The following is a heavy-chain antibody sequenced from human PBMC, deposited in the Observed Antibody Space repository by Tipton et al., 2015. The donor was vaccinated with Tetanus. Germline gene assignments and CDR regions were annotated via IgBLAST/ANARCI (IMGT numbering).Heavy chain of an antibody. D-gene: IGHD3-9*01. Sequence: SLRLSCAVSGFTSESHYMHWVRQTPDKGLVWISRINPSGRRTDYADSVKGRFTISRDHAKNTAYLQMSSLRAEDTAVYFCARRSLTNYGLDVWGQGTPVTVSS. V-gene: IGHV3-74*01. J-gene: IGHJ6*02. CDR1: GFTSESHY. CDR2: INPSGRRT. CDR3: ARRSLTNYGLDV.